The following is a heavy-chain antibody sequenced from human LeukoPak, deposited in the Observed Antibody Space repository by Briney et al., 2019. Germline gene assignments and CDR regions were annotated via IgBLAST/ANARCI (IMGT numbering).Heavy chain of an antibody. V-gene: IGHV1-69*13. D-gene: IGHD1-26*01. CDR3: ARARSYYTHTPFDY. J-gene: IGHJ4*02. Sequence: ASVKVSCKASGGTFSSYAISWVRQAPGRGLEWMGGIIPIFGTANYAQKFQGRVTITADESTSTAYMELSSLRSEDTAVYYCARARSYYTHTPFDYWGQGTLVTVSS. CDR1: GGTFSSYA. CDR2: IIPIFGTA.